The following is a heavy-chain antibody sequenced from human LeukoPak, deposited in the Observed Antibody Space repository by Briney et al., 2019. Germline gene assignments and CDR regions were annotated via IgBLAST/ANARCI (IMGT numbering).Heavy chain of an antibody. Sequence: SETLSLTCAVYGGSFSGYYWSWIRQPQGKGLEWIGEINHSGSTNYNPSLKSRVTISVDTSKNQFSLKLSSVTAADTAVYYCARGSDIQDAFDIWGQGTMVTVSS. CDR3: ARGSDIQDAFDI. V-gene: IGHV4-34*01. J-gene: IGHJ3*02. CDR2: INHSGST. D-gene: IGHD3-9*01. CDR1: GGSFSGYY.